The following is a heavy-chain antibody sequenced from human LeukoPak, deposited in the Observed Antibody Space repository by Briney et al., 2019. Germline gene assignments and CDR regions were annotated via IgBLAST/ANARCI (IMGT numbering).Heavy chain of an antibody. J-gene: IGHJ4*02. D-gene: IGHD6-19*01. Sequence: RTSETLSLTCAVYGGSFSGYYWSWIRQSPGKGLEWIGEINHSGSTNYNPPLKSRVTISVDTSKNQFSLKLSSVTAADTAVYYCARGLGIAVAGTGGIYFDYWGQGTLVTVSS. CDR2: INHSGST. CDR1: GGSFSGYY. V-gene: IGHV4-34*01. CDR3: ARGLGIAVAGTGGIYFDY.